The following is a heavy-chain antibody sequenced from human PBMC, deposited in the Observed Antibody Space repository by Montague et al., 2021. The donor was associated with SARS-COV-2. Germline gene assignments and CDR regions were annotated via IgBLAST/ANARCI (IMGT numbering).Heavy chain of an antibody. Sequence: SETLSLTCTVSGGSITGHYWSWLRRSPGKGLEWIAYIYDGGAVNSXPSLGSRVTISTDTSKNQLSLKVNSVTAADTAVYYCVRDHPYGGPRGAYDIWGQGTVVTVSS. D-gene: IGHD4-23*01. CDR3: VRDHPYGGPRGAYDI. J-gene: IGHJ3*02. CDR1: GGSITGHY. CDR2: IYDGGAV. V-gene: IGHV4-59*11.